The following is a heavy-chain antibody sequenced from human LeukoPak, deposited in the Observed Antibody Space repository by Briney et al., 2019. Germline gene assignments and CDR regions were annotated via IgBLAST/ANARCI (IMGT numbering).Heavy chain of an antibody. CDR1: GFSLSTRGMC. J-gene: IGHJ4*02. Sequence: SGPTLVHPPPTLTLTCTFSGFSLSTRGMCVSWIRQPPGKALEWLARIDWDDDKYYSTSLKTRLTISKDTSKNQVVLTMTNMDPVDTATYSCARTVYISSWYDTDYWGQGTLVTVSS. D-gene: IGHD6-13*01. CDR3: ARTVYISSWYDTDY. CDR2: IDWDDDK. V-gene: IGHV2-70*11.